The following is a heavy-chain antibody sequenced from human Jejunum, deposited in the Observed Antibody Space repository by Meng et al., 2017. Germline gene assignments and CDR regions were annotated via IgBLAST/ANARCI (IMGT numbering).Heavy chain of an antibody. Sequence: QGALQESGPGLVKPSETLSLTCAVSGCSISSVYWWTWVRQSPGKGLEWIGEIYHSGSTNYNPSLKSRVTISVDKSKNQFSLKLTSVTAADTAVYYCARGGYYSFDYWGQGTLVTVSS. J-gene: IGHJ4*02. CDR3: ARGGYYSFDY. V-gene: IGHV4-4*02. CDR1: GCSISSVYW. D-gene: IGHD5-18*01. CDR2: IYHSGST.